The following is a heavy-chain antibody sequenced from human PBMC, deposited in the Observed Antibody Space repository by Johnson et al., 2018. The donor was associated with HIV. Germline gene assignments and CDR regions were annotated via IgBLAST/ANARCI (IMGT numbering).Heavy chain of an antibody. CDR1: GFTFSDYA. D-gene: IGHD5-18*01. CDR2: IYSGGST. CDR3: ARGLIIQLWLQAAFDY. J-gene: IGHJ3*01. Sequence: QVQLVESGGNVVQPGRSLRLSCAASGFTFSDYAMHWVRQAPGKGLEWVLVIYSGGSTYYADSVKGRFTISRDNSKNTLYLQMNSLRAEDTAVYYCARGLIIQLWLQAAFDYWGQGTMVTVSS. V-gene: IGHV3-NL1*01.